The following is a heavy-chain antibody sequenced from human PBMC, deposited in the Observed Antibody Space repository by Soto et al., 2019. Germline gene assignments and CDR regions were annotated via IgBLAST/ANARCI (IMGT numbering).Heavy chain of an antibody. J-gene: IGHJ5*02. Sequence: PGESLKISCKASGYSFTNYWIAWVRQMPGKGLEYMGIIYPNDSDSRHSPSFQGQVTFSADKPINTDYLQWSSLKASDNAMYYCARHGFYGDYSSNYFDPWGQGTLVTVSS. D-gene: IGHD4-17*01. CDR2: IYPNDSDS. CDR3: ARHGFYGDYSSNYFDP. V-gene: IGHV5-51*01. CDR1: GYSFTNYW.